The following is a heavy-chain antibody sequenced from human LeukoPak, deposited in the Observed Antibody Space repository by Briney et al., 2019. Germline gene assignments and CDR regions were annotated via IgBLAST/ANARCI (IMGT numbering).Heavy chain of an antibody. CDR2: TYYRSKWYN. CDR1: GDSVSSINTA. V-gene: IGHV6-1*01. Sequence: SQTLSLTCAISGDSVSSINTAWNWIRQSPSRGLEWLGRTYYRSKWYNDYAASVKSRISLNPDPSNNHISLLLNSVTPEDTAVYYCTREGYDAFDVWGQGTTVTVSS. CDR3: TREGYDAFDV. D-gene: IGHD2-15*01. J-gene: IGHJ6*02.